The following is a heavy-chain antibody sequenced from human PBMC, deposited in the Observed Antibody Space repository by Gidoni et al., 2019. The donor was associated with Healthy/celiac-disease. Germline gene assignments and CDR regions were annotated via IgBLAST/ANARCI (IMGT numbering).Heavy chain of an antibody. J-gene: IGHJ4*02. V-gene: IGHV4-34*01. CDR3: AVGYGSGSYYVRY. CDR1: GGSFSGYY. Sequence: QVQLQQWGAGLLKPSETLSLTCAVYGGSFSGYYWSWIRQPPGKGLEWIGEINHSGSPNYNPSLKSRVTISVDTSKNQCSLKLSSVTAADTAVYYCAVGYGSGSYYVRYWGQGTLVTVSS. CDR2: INHSGSP. D-gene: IGHD3-10*01.